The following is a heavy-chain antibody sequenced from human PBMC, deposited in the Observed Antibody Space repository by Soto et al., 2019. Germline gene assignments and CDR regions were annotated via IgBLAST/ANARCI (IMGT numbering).Heavy chain of an antibody. CDR1: GYTFTGYY. Sequence: ASVKVSCKASGYTFTGYYMHWVRQAPGQGLEWMGWINPNSGGTNYAQKLQGWVTMTRDTSISTAYMELSRLRSDDTAVYYCARTPIATVTTDYYYYYGMDVWGQGTTVT. CDR3: ARTPIATVTTDYYYYYGMDV. D-gene: IGHD4-4*01. J-gene: IGHJ6*02. V-gene: IGHV1-2*04. CDR2: INPNSGGT.